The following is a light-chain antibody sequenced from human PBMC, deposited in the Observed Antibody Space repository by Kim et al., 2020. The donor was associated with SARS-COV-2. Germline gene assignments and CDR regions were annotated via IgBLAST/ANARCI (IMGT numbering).Light chain of an antibody. CDR1: SNNSDNQA. Sequence: TSSVTSTGKSNNSDNQAAVWLQQHQGHPPKVISYMNKHRPAGISERLSTSRSGNTASLTITALQPENEADYYCSAWDTNLSDWVFGGGTQLTVL. J-gene: IGLJ3*02. CDR3: SAWDTNLSDWV. CDR2: MNK. V-gene: IGLV10-54*01.